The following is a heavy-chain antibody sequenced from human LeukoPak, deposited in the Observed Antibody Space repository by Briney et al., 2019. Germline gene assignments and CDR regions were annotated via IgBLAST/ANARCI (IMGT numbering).Heavy chain of an antibody. D-gene: IGHD3-16*01. Sequence: SETLSLTCTVSGGSISSYYWSWIRQPPGKGLEWIGYIYYSGSTNYNPSLKSRVTISVDTSKNQFSLKLSSVTAADTAVYYCARDVHYDYVWGSYGPHWFDPWAQGTLVTVSS. CDR2: IYYSGST. CDR1: GGSISSYY. J-gene: IGHJ5*02. V-gene: IGHV4-59*01. CDR3: ARDVHYDYVWGSYGPHWFDP.